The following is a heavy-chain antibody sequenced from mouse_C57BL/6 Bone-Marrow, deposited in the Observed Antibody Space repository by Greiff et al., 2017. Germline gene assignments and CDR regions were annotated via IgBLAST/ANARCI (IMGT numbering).Heavy chain of an antibody. CDR3: ARNSSGYDYAMDY. CDR1: GYTFTSYW. D-gene: IGHD3-2*02. J-gene: IGHJ4*01. Sequence: QVQLQQPGAELVKPGASVKLSCKASGYTFTSYWMHWVKQRPGQGLEWIGMIHPNSGSTNYNEKFKSKATLTVDKSSSTAYMPLSSLTSEDSAVYDCARNSSGYDYAMDYWGQGTSVTVSS. V-gene: IGHV1-64*01. CDR2: IHPNSGST.